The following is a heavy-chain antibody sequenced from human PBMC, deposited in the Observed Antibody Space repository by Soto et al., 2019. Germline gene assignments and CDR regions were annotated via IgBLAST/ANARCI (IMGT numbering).Heavy chain of an antibody. Sequence: GESLKISCKGSGYSFTSYWISWVRQMPGKGLEWMGRIDPSDSYTNYSPSFQGHVTISADKSISTAYPQWSSLKASDTAMYYCARILYYDILTGYYKGAPVDYWGQGTLVTVSS. CDR2: IDPSDSYT. D-gene: IGHD3-9*01. CDR3: ARILYYDILTGYYKGAPVDY. J-gene: IGHJ4*02. V-gene: IGHV5-10-1*01. CDR1: GYSFTSYW.